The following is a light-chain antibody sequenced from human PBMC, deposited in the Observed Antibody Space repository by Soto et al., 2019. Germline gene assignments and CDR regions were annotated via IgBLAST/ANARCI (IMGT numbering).Light chain of an antibody. Sequence: ENVLTQSPGTLSLSPGERATLSCRASQNVDNNFLAWYQHKPGQPPSLLIFGASNMAAGIPDRFSGSGSGTDFTLSISRLEPEDFLVYHGQQYGSLSYTFGQRTKLYI. CDR1: QNVDNNF. CDR3: QQYGSLSYT. V-gene: IGKV3-20*01. CDR2: GAS. J-gene: IGKJ2*01.